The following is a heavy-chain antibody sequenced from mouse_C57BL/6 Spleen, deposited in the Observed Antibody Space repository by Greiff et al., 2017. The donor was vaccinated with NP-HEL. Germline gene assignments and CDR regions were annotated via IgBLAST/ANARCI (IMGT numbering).Heavy chain of an antibody. V-gene: IGHV1-54*01. CDR1: GYAFTNYL. Sequence: QVQLQQSGAELVRPGTSVKVSCKASGYAFTNYLIEWVKQRPGQGLEWIGVINPGSGGTNYNEKFKGKATLTADKSSSTAYMQLSSLTSEDAAVDFCARVTTVDWYFDVWGTGTTVTVSS. J-gene: IGHJ1*03. CDR2: INPGSGGT. D-gene: IGHD1-1*01. CDR3: ARVTTVDWYFDV.